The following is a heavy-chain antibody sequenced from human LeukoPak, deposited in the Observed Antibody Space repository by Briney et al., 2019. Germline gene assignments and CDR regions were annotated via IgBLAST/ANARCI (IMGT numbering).Heavy chain of an antibody. CDR2: IIPIFGTA. CDR3: ARAKRPTWIQLWSTAFDI. Sequence: ASVKVSCKASGYTFTSYDINWVRQAPGQGLEWMGGIIPIFGTANYAQKFQGRVTITTDESTSTAYMELSSLRSEDTAVYYCARAKRPTWIQLWSTAFDIWGQGTMVTVSS. V-gene: IGHV1-69*05. J-gene: IGHJ3*02. CDR1: GYTFTSYD. D-gene: IGHD5-18*01.